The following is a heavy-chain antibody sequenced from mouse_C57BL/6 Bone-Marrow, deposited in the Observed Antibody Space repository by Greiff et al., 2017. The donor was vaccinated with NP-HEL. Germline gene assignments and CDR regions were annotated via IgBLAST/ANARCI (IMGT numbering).Heavy chain of an antibody. CDR1: GFNIKDYY. D-gene: IGHD2-4*01. CDR3: TSYDYDGAWFAY. Sequence: VQLQQSGAELVRPGASVKLSCTASGFNIKDYYMHWVKQRPEQGLEWIGRIDPEDGDTEYAPKFQGQATMTADTSSNTAYLQLSSLTSEDTAVYYCTSYDYDGAWFAYWGQGTLVTVSA. CDR2: IDPEDGDT. V-gene: IGHV14-1*01. J-gene: IGHJ3*01.